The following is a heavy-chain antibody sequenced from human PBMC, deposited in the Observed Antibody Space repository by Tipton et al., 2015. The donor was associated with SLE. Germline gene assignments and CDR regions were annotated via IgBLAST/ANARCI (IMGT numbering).Heavy chain of an antibody. CDR2: ISGSGGST. Sequence: SLRLSCAASGFTFSSYAMSWVRQAPGKGLEWVSAISGSGGSTYYAYSAKGRFTISRDSSKNTLYLQMNSLRSEDTAVYYCSKDGPFTIFGLFITHYYMDVWGKGTTVPISS. D-gene: IGHD3-3*01. CDR1: GFTFSSYA. CDR3: SKDGPFTIFGLFITHYYMDV. V-gene: IGHV3-23*01. J-gene: IGHJ6*03.